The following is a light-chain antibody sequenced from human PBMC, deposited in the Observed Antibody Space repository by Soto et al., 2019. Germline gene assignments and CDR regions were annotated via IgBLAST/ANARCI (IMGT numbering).Light chain of an antibody. V-gene: IGLV2-14*03. CDR3: CSYTSSSTPWV. CDR2: DVS. CDR1: SSDIGGYNY. J-gene: IGLJ1*01. Sequence: QSVLTQPASVSGSPGQSITISCTGTSSDIGGYNYVSWYQQHPGKAPKLMIYDVSDRPSGISNRFSASKSGNTASLTISVLQAEDEADYYCCSYTSSSTPWVFGTGTKVTVL.